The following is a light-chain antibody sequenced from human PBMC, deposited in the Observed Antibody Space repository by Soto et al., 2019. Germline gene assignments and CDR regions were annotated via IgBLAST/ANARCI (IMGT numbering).Light chain of an antibody. CDR3: SSHAGSSVV. V-gene: IGLV2-11*01. CDR2: DVT. CDR1: SSDVGGYNY. Sequence: QSVLTQPRSVSGSPGQSVTISCTGTSSDVGGYNYVSWYQQRPGKAPKLMIYDVTTRPSGVPDRFSGSKSGNTASLTISGLQAEDEADYYCSSHAGSSVVFGTGTKLTVL. J-gene: IGLJ1*01.